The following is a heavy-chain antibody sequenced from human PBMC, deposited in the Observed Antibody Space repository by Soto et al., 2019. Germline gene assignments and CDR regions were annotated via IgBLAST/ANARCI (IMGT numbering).Heavy chain of an antibody. J-gene: IGHJ4*02. CDR2: IDPSDSYT. D-gene: IGHD3-22*01. V-gene: IGHV5-10-1*01. Sequence: PGESLKISFKGSGYSFTSYWISWVRQMPGKGLEWMGRIDPSDSYTNYSPSFQGHVTISADKSISTAYLQWSSLKASDTAMYYCARSYYYDSSGYYPFDYWGQGTLVTVSS. CDR1: GYSFTSYW. CDR3: ARSYYYDSSGYYPFDY.